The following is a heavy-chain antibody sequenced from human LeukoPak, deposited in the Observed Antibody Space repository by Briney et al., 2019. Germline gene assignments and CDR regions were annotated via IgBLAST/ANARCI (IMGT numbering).Heavy chain of an antibody. CDR1: GFTFSSYW. Sequence: GGSLRLSCAASGFTFSSYWMHWVRQAPGKGLVWVSRIKSDGNTNYADSVKGRFTISRDDAKNTVSLQMNSLRAEDTGVYYCARAPSESGGYYPEYFRHWGQGTLVTVSS. CDR2: IKSDGNT. J-gene: IGHJ1*01. D-gene: IGHD3-22*01. V-gene: IGHV3-74*01. CDR3: ARAPSESGGYYPEYFRH.